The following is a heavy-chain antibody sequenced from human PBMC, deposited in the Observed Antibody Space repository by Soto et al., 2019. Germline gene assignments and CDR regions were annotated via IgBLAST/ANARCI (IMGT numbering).Heavy chain of an antibody. V-gene: IGHV3-23*01. CDR3: AKGSRWRVQWLNPRFDY. J-gene: IGHJ4*02. CDR2: ISGSGGST. CDR1: GFTFSSYA. D-gene: IGHD6-19*01. Sequence: VVSLRISCAASGFTFSSYAMSWVRQAPGKGLEWVSAISGSGGSTYYADSVKGRFTISRDNSKNTLYLQMNSLRAEDTAVYYCAKGSRWRVQWLNPRFDYWGQGTLVTVSS.